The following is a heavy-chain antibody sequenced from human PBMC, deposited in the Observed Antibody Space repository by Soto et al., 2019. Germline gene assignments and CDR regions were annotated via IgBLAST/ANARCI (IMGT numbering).Heavy chain of an antibody. CDR1: GFSLSTNGVG. CDR3: AHSQRRNRCSGGNCYHFDY. CDR2: IFWDDDK. V-gene: IGHV2-5*02. J-gene: IGHJ4*02. D-gene: IGHD2-15*01. Sequence: QITLKESGPTLVKPTQTLTLTCTFSGFSLSTNGVGVGWIRQAPGKAPEWLALIFWDDDKRYSPSLKSRLTITTDTSKNLVVRIMTNMDPVDTATFYCAHSQRRNRCSGGNCYHFDYWGQGTLITVAS.